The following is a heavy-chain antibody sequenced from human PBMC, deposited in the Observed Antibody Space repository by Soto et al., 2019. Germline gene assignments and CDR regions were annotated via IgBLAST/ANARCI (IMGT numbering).Heavy chain of an antibody. J-gene: IGHJ4*02. CDR3: ATPSLITMILPGFDY. V-gene: IGHV1-24*01. D-gene: IGHD3-22*01. CDR1: GYTLTELS. CDR2: FDPEDGET. Sequence: ASVKVSCKVSGYTLTELSMHWVRQAPGKGLEWMGGFDPEDGETIYAQKFQGRVTMTEDTSTDTAYMELSSLRSEDTAVYYCATPSLITMILPGFDYWGQGTLVTVSS.